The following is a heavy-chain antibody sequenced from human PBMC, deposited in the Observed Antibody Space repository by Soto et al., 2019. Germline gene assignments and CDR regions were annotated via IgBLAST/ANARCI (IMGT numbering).Heavy chain of an antibody. D-gene: IGHD6-19*01. J-gene: IGHJ6*02. V-gene: IGHV6-1*01. CDR3: ARVRGIAVAGTDPDYYYYGMDV. Sequence: SQTLSLTCAISGDSVSSNSAAWNWIRQSPSRGLEWLGRTYYRSKWYNDYAVSVKSRITINPATSKNQFSLQLNSVTPDETAVDYCARVRGIAVAGTDPDYYYYGMDVWCPGTTVTVSS. CDR2: TYYRSKWYN. CDR1: GDSVSSNSAA.